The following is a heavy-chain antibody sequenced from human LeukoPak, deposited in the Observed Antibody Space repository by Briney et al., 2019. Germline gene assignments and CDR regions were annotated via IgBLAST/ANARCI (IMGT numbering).Heavy chain of an antibody. Sequence: PSETLSLTCTVSGGSISSSSYYWGWIRRPPGKGLEWIGSIYHSGSTYYNPSLKSRVTISVDTSKNQFSLKLSSVTAADTAVYYCAREGTMVRGATFDPWGQGTLVTVSS. V-gene: IGHV4-39*07. CDR3: AREGTMVRGATFDP. J-gene: IGHJ5*02. CDR2: IYHSGST. D-gene: IGHD3-10*01. CDR1: GGSISSSSYY.